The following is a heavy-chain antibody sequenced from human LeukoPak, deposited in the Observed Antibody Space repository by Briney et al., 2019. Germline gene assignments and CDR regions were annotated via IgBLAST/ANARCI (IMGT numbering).Heavy chain of an antibody. CDR1: GYTFTGYY. CDR3: ARAEGTYYDFWSGYSIYYGMAV. D-gene: IGHD3-3*01. CDR2: INPNSGGT. V-gene: IGHV1-2*02. Sequence: GASVKVSCKASGYTFTGYYMHWVRQAPGQGLEWMGWINPNSGGTNYAQKFQGRVTMTRDTSISTAYMELSRLRSDDTAVYYCARAEGTYYDFWSGYSIYYGMAVWGQGTTVTVS. J-gene: IGHJ6*02.